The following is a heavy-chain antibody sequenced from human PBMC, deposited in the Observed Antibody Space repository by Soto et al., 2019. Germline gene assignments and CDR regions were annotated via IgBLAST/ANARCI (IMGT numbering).Heavy chain of an antibody. J-gene: IGHJ6*02. CDR2: IVVGSGNT. D-gene: IGHD3-22*01. Sequence: SVKVSCKASGFTFTSSAVQWVRQARGQRLEWIGWIVVGSGNTNYAQKFQERVTITRDMSTSTAYMELSSLRSEDTAVYYCAAGPMTFFYGMDVWGQGTTGTVS. CDR3: AAGPMTFFYGMDV. V-gene: IGHV1-58*01. CDR1: GFTFTSSA.